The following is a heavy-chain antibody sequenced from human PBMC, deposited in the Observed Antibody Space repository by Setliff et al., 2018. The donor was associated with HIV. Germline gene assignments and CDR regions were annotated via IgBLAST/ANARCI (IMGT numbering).Heavy chain of an antibody. CDR3: ARGKGVGGVVITGGLDV. CDR2: MNPNTGAS. D-gene: IGHD3-10*01. J-gene: IGHJ6*04. V-gene: IGHV1-8*01. CDR1: GHTFTNVD. Sequence: GASVKVSCKASGHTFTNVDIHWLRRATGQGLEWLGWMNPNTGASGYALKFQARVTRTRDTSISTAYIELSSLTSEDTAVYYCARGKGVGGVVITGGLDVWGKGTTVTVSS.